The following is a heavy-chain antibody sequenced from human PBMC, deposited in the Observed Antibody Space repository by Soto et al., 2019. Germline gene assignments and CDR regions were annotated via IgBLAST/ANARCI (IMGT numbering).Heavy chain of an antibody. V-gene: IGHV3-23*01. CDR3: AKAVGEYLYFFNN. CDR1: GLTFSRYA. J-gene: IGHJ4*02. CDR2: IDTSGHNT. D-gene: IGHD3-10*01. Sequence: EVQVLESGGGLIQPGGSPRLSCAFSGLTFSRYAASWVRQAPGKGLEWVSGIDTSGHNTYYADSVKGRFTISRDNSNSTLFLQMNNLRAEDTAVYYCAKAVGEYLYFFNNWGQGILVTVSS.